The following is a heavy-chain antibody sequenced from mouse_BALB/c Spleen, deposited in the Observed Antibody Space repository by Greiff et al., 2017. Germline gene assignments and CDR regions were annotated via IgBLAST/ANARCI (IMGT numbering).Heavy chain of an antibody. Sequence: EVQLVESGGGLVQPGGSRKLSCAASGFTFSSFGMHWVRQAPEKGLEWVATISSGGSYTYYPDSVKGRFTISRDNAKNTLYLQMSSLKSEDTAMYYCARHDGGSSYERNWFAYWGQGTLVTVSA. CDR3: ARHDGGSSYERNWFAY. CDR1: GFTFSSFG. V-gene: IGHV5-6*01. CDR2: ISSGGSYT. D-gene: IGHD1-1*01. J-gene: IGHJ3*01.